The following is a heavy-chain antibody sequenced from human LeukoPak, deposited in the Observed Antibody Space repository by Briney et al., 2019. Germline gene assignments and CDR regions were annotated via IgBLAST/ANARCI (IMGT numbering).Heavy chain of an antibody. J-gene: IGHJ4*02. CDR1: GASISVFH. CDR2: IYSSGST. CDR3: ARKDGDY. V-gene: IGHV4-4*07. Sequence: PSEPLSLPCTVSGASISVFHWTWFRQPAGKPLEWIGLIYSSGSTLLLPSLKTRVAMSLDLTKNHLSLRLTSLTAADTATYYCARKDGDYWGQGTLVTVSS.